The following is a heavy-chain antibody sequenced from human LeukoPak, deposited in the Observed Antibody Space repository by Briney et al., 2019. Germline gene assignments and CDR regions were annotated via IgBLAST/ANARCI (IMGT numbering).Heavy chain of an antibody. Sequence: ASVKVSCEASGGTFSSYAISWARQAPGQGLEWMGGIIPIFGTANYAQKFQGRVTITADESTSTAYMELSSLRSEDTAVYYCARAATGRVAYNWFDPWGQGTLVTVSS. D-gene: IGHD1-14*01. J-gene: IGHJ5*02. CDR3: ARAATGRVAYNWFDP. V-gene: IGHV1-69*13. CDR2: IIPIFGTA. CDR1: GGTFSSYA.